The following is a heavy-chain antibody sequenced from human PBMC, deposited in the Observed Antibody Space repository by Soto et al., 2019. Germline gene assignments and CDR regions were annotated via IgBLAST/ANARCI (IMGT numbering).Heavy chain of an antibody. Sequence: QVQLVQSGAEVKKPGSSVKVSCKASGGTFSSYAISWVRQAPGQGLEWMGGIIPIFGTANYAQKFQGRVTITADESTSTDYMELSSLRSEDTAVYYCARVGPTVTTEGAAFDIWGQGTMVTVSS. V-gene: IGHV1-69*01. J-gene: IGHJ3*02. CDR2: IIPIFGTA. D-gene: IGHD4-17*01. CDR1: GGTFSSYA. CDR3: ARVGPTVTTEGAAFDI.